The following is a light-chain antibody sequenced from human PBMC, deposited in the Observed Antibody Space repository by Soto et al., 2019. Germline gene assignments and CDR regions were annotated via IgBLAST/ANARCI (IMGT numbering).Light chain of an antibody. CDR3: QQYNNWPKT. J-gene: IGKJ1*01. CDR2: GAS. V-gene: IGKV3-15*01. CDR1: QSVNSN. Sequence: EIVMTQSPATLSLSAGERSTLSCRASQSVNSNLAWYQQKPGQAPRLLIYGASTRATGIPARFSGSGSGTEFTLTISSLRSEDFVVYYCQQYNNWPKTFGQGTKVEIK.